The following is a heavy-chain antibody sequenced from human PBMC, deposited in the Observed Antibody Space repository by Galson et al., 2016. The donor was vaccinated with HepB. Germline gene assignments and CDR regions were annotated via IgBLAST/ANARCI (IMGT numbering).Heavy chain of an antibody. CDR2: ISCYSGNP. J-gene: IGHJ4*02. V-gene: IGHV1-18*01. CDR1: GYSFSHYG. CDR3: ALEPWDNNGYPCDY. D-gene: IGHD3-22*01. Sequence: SVKVSCKASGYSFSHYGITWVRQAPGQGLEWMGWISCYSGNPLYAHKLQGRVTMTTDTSTSTIYMELRSLRADDTAIYYCALEPWDNNGYPCDYWGQGTLVTVSS.